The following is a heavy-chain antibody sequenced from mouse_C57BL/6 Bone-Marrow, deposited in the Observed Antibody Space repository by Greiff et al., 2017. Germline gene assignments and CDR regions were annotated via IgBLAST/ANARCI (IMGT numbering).Heavy chain of an antibody. CDR1: GYSFTDYN. D-gene: IGHD2-4*01. J-gene: IGHJ4*01. Sequence: LQLKQSGPELVKPGASVKISCKASGYSFTDYNMNWVKQSNGKSLGWIGVINPNYGTTSYNQKFKGKATLAVDQSSSTAYMQLNSLTSDDSAFYYWARGYDYDYAMDYWGQGTSVTVSS. CDR2: INPNYGTT. V-gene: IGHV1-39*01. CDR3: ARGYDYDYAMDY.